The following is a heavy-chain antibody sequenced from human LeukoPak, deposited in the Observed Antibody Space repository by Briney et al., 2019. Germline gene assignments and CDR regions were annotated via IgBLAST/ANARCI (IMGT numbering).Heavy chain of an antibody. CDR1: GYTFTSYG. Sequence: ASVKVSCKASGYTFTSYGISWVRQAPGQGLEWMGWISAYNGNTNYAQKLQGRVTMTTDTSTSTAYMELRSLRSDGTAVYYCARGYDWASGWYGLKDYWGQGTLVTVSS. CDR2: ISAYNGNT. D-gene: IGHD6-19*01. CDR3: ARGYDWASGWYGLKDY. V-gene: IGHV1-18*01. J-gene: IGHJ4*02.